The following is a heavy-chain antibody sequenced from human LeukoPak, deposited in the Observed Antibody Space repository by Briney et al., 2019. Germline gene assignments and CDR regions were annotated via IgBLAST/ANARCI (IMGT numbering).Heavy chain of an antibody. CDR2: IIPILGIA. CDR1: GGTFISYT. D-gene: IGHD3-22*01. Sequence: ASVKVSCKASGGTFISYTISWVRQAPGQGLEGMGRIIPILGIANYAQKFQDRVTITADKSTSTAYMELSSLRSEDTAVYYCARSDSSGYYPSDDADYWGQGTLVTVSS. V-gene: IGHV1-69*02. CDR3: ARSDSSGYYPSDDADY. J-gene: IGHJ4*02.